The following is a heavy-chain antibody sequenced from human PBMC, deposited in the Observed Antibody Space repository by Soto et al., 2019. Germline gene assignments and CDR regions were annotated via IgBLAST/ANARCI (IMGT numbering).Heavy chain of an antibody. CDR1: GFTFSSYA. D-gene: IGHD3-10*01. CDR2: ISGSGGST. J-gene: IGHJ6*03. Sequence: GGSLRLSCAASGFTFSSYAMSWVSQAPGKGLEWVSAISGSGGSTNNADSVKGRFTISTDNSKNTLYLQMNSLRAEDTAVYYCAKGHYYGSGSYSEPPYYYYYMDVWGKGTTVTVSS. CDR3: AKGHYYGSGSYSEPPYYYYYMDV. V-gene: IGHV3-23*01.